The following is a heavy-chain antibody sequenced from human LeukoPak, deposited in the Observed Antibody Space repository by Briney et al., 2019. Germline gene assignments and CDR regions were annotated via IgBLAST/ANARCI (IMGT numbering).Heavy chain of an antibody. CDR2: ISAYNGNT. J-gene: IGHJ6*02. V-gene: IGHV1-18*04. Sequence: ASVKVSCKASGYTFTGYYMHWVRQAPGQGLEWMGWISAYNGNTNYAQKLQGRVTMTTDTSTSTAYMELRSLRSDDTAVYYCARDSVSGYDYYYYGMDVWGQGTTVTVSS. D-gene: IGHD5-12*01. CDR3: ARDSVSGYDYYYYGMDV. CDR1: GYTFTGYY.